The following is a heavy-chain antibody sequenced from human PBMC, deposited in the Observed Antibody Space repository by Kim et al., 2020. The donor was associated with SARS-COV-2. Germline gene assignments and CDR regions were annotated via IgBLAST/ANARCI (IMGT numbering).Heavy chain of an antibody. CDR2: VKEDGSEI. V-gene: IGHV3-7*01. J-gene: IGHJ4*02. Sequence: GGSLRLSCAASGFTFSHYWMSWVRQAQGKGLEWVASVKEDGSEIFYVDSVKGRFTISRDNAKSSLFLQMNSLRVEDTAVYYCSRCEDYWGQGALVTVSS. CDR1: GFTFSHYW. CDR3: SRCEDY.